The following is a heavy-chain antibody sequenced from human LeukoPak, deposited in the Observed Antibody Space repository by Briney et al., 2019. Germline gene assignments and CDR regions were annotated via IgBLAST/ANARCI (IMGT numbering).Heavy chain of an antibody. CDR3: ARNLARTGDFDY. CDR1: GYSFISYD. CDR2: MNPNSGST. V-gene: IGHV1-8*01. Sequence: ASVEVSCKASGYSFISYDINWVRQATGQGLEWLGWMNPNSGSTGYAQNFQGRVSMTRDTSISTAYMELSNLGSEATAVYYCARNLARTGDFDYWGQGTLVTVSS. D-gene: IGHD5-12*01. J-gene: IGHJ4*02.